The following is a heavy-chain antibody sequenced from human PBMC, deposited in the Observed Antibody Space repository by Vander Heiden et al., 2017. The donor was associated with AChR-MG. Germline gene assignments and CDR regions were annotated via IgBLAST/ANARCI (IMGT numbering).Heavy chain of an antibody. V-gene: IGHV1-69*04. J-gene: IGHJ4*02. D-gene: IGHD3-22*01. CDR1: GGTFSSYA. CDR2: VIPTIGVA. CDR3: AAGDQYYDSSVYYDF. Sequence: QVQLVQSGAEVKKPGSSVKVSCKASGGTFSSYAISWVRQAPGQGLEWRGRVIPTIGVATNAQKFHGSVTMTTDNATSTADMMLSSMRSEDKAVYYCAAGDQYYDSSVYYDFWGQGTLVTVSS.